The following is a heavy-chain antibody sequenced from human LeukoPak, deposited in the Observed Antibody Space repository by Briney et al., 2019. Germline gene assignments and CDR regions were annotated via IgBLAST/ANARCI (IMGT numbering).Heavy chain of an antibody. J-gene: IGHJ1*01. CDR2: IYHSGSN. CDR3: ARGGAARLHFQN. Sequence: SETLSLTCTVSGGSTSTYYWNWIRQPPGKGLEWIGYIYHSGSNNYNPSLQSRVTISVDTSKNQFSLNLNSVTAADTAVYYCARGGAARLHFQNWGQGTLVTVSS. CDR1: GGSTSTYY. V-gene: IGHV4-59*01. D-gene: IGHD6-6*01.